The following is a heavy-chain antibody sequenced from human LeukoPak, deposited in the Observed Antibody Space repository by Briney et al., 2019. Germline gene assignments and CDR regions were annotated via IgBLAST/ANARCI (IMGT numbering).Heavy chain of an antibody. CDR3: ARGHSSGWPAGYYGMDV. CDR2: ISSSSSYI. V-gene: IGHV3-21*01. D-gene: IGHD6-19*01. CDR1: GFTFSSYS. J-gene: IGHJ6*02. Sequence: GGSLRLSCAASGFTFSSYSMNWVRQAPGKGLEWVSSISSSSSYIYYADSVKGRFTISRDNAKNSLYLQMNSLRAEDTAVYYCARGHSSGWPAGYYGMDVWGQGTTVTVSS.